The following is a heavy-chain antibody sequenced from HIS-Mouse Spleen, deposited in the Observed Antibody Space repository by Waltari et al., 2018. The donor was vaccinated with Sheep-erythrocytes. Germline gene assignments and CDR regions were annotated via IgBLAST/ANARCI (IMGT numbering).Heavy chain of an antibody. CDR3: AKDRRGFWDY. J-gene: IGHJ4*02. D-gene: IGHD3-10*01. CDR1: GFTFSSYG. V-gene: IGHV3-30*18. CDR2: ISYDGSNK. Sequence: QVQLVESGGGVVQPGRSLRLPCAASGFTFSSYGLPGVRRAPGKGLVLVAGISYDGSNKYYADSVKGRFTISRDNSKNTLYLQMNSLRAEDTAVYYCAKDRRGFWDYWGQGTLVTVSS.